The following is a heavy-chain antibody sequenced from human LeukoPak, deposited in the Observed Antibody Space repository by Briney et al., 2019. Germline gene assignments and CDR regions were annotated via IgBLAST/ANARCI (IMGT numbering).Heavy chain of an antibody. V-gene: IGHV4-39*01. CDR3: ARRGEYCGGDCYFVDI. J-gene: IGHJ3*02. D-gene: IGHD2-21*02. CDR1: GGSISSSSYY. CDR2: IYYSGST. Sequence: SETLSLTCTVSGGSISSSSYYWGWIRRPPGKGLEWIGSIYYSGSTYYNPSLKSRVTISVDTSKNQFSLKLSSVTAADTAVYYCARRGEYCGGDCYFVDIWGQGTMVTVSS.